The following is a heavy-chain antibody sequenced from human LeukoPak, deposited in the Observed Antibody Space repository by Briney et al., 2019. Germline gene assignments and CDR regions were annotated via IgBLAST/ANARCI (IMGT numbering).Heavy chain of an antibody. J-gene: IGHJ6*03. Sequence: GASVKVSCKASGYTFTSYDINWVRQATGQGLEWMGWMNPNSGNTGYAQKFQGRVTITRNTSISTAYMELSSLRSEDTAVYYCARGATTVVTGSAVDYHYYMDVWGKGTTVTVSS. V-gene: IGHV1-8*03. CDR3: ARGATTVVTGSAVDYHYYMDV. CDR2: MNPNSGNT. CDR1: GYTFTSYD. D-gene: IGHD4-23*01.